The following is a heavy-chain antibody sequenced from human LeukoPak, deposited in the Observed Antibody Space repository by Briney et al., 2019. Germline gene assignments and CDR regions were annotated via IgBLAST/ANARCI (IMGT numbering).Heavy chain of an antibody. V-gene: IGHV4-30-2*01. CDR2: IYHSGST. Sequence: SQTLSLTCAVSGGSISSGGYSRSWIRQPPGKGLEWIGYIYHSGSTYYNPSLKSRVTISVDRSKNQFSLKLSSVTAADTAVYYCARALYYYDSSGYYGDAFDIWGQGTMVTVSS. D-gene: IGHD3-22*01. CDR1: GGSISSGGYS. CDR3: ARALYYYDSSGYYGDAFDI. J-gene: IGHJ3*02.